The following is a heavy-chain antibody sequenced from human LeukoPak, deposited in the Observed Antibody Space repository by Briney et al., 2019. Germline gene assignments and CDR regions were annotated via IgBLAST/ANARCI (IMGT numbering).Heavy chain of an antibody. J-gene: IGHJ6*03. CDR1: GGSISSYY. CDR2: IYYSGST. CDR3: ASGPYDFWDYYYYMDV. V-gene: IGHV4-59*01. D-gene: IGHD3-3*01. Sequence: SETLSLTCTVSGGSISSYYWSWIRQPPGKGLEWIGYIYYSGSTNYNPSLKSRVTISVDTSKNQFSLKLSSVPAADTAVYYCASGPYDFWDYYYYMDVWGKGTTVTVSS.